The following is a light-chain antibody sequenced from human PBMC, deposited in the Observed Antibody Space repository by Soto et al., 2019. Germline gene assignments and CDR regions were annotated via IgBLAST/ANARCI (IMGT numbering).Light chain of an antibody. CDR1: QSISSW. Sequence: DIQMTQSPSTLSASVGDRVTITCRASQSISSWLAWYQQKPGKAPELLIYDASALKSGVPSRFSCSGSGTEFTLTISSLQPDDFATYYCQHYNSYSPMYTFGQGTKLEIK. CDR2: DAS. J-gene: IGKJ2*01. V-gene: IGKV1-5*01. CDR3: QHYNSYSPMYT.